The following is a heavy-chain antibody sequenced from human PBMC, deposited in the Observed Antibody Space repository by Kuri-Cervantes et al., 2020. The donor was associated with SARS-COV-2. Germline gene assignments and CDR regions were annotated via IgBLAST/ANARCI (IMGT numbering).Heavy chain of an antibody. CDR3: ALGPRVRRRPLSY. D-gene: IGHD1-1*01. Sequence: SVKVSSKASGGTFSSYAISWVRQAPGQGLEWMGRIIPILGTANYAQKFQGRVTITTDKSTSTAYMELSSLRSEDTAVYYCALGPRVRRRPLSYWGQGTLVTVSS. CDR2: IIPILGTA. V-gene: IGHV1-69*04. J-gene: IGHJ4*02. CDR1: GGTFSSYA.